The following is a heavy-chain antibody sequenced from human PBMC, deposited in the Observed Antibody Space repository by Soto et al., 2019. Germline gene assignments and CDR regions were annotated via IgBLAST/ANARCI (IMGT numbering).Heavy chain of an antibody. Sequence: NPAETMSLTCSVSVDSNSSGCYSGSWLRQPPGKGLEWIGYIYHSGSTYYNPSLKSRVTISVDRSKNQFSLKLSSVTAADTAVYYCARAGDGYIQPGYWGQGTRVTVSS. CDR2: IYHSGST. CDR3: ARAGDGYIQPGY. CDR1: VDSNSSGCYS. J-gene: IGHJ4*02. V-gene: IGHV4-30-2*01. D-gene: IGHD5-12*01.